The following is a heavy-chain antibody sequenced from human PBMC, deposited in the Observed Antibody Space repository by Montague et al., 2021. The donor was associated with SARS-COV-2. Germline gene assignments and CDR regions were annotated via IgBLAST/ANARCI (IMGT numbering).Heavy chain of an antibody. CDR2: INDSGTT. J-gene: IGHJ4*02. CDR1: GGSFSGYW. Sequence: SETLSLICAVYGGSFSGYWWTWIRQSPGKGLEWIGGINDSGTTKYNPSLKSRVTISVDTSKNQFSLDLTSVTVADTAVYYCARGAPGYWGQGTLVTVSS. CDR3: ARGAPGY. V-gene: IGHV4-34*01.